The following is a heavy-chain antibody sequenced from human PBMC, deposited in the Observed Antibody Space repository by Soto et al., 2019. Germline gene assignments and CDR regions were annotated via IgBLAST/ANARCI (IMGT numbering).Heavy chain of an antibody. CDR1: GGSFRGYY. CDR2: IYYSGST. D-gene: IGHD3-3*01. CDR3: ARDTSYDFWSGYVGFDP. V-gene: IGHV4-34*01. Sequence: PSETLSLTCAVYGGSFRGYYWSWIRQPPGKGLEWIGEIYYSGSTKYNPSLKSRVTISVDRSRNHFSLNLRSVTTADTALYYCARDTSYDFWSGYVGFDPWGQGTLVTVSS. J-gene: IGHJ5*02.